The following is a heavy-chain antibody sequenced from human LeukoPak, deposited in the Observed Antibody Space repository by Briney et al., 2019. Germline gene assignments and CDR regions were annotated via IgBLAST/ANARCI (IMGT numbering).Heavy chain of an antibody. D-gene: IGHD2-2*01. V-gene: IGHV3-33*08. CDR1: GFTFSSYG. J-gene: IGHJ6*03. Sequence: GRSLRLSCAASGFTFSSYGMHWVRQAPGKGLEWVAVIWYDGSNKYYADSVKGRFTISRDNSKNTLHLQMNSLRAEDTAVYYCARDREDIVVVPAAQYYYYYYYMDVWGKGTTVTVSS. CDR3: ARDREDIVVVPAAQYYYYYYYMDV. CDR2: IWYDGSNK.